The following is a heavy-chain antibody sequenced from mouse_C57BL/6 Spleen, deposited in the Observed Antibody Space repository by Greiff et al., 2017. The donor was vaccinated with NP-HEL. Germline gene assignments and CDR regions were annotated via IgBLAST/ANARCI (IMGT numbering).Heavy chain of an antibody. V-gene: IGHV5-9-1*02. D-gene: IGHD2-3*01. CDR2: ISSGGDYI. CDR1: GFTFSSYA. CDR3: TRVAMMVTTPCAMDY. Sequence: EVKLMESGEGLVKPGGSLKLSCAASGFTFSSYAMSWVRQTPEKRLEWVAYISSGGDYIYYADTVKGRSTISRDNARNTLYLQMSSLKSEDTAMYYCTRVAMMVTTPCAMDYWGQGTSVTVSS. J-gene: IGHJ4*01.